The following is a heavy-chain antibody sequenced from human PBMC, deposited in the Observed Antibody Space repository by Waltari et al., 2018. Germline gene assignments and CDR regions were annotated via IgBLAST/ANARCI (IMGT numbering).Heavy chain of an antibody. Sequence: EVRIVESGGGLVHPGGALRLSCVVSGFTCTDYWMDWGREGPRMGLAWVSRIRSYGAIPKYADSVRGRFTISSDSAKNTFYLQMNSLRYEDTSVYYCTTNPPGYWGQGTLVTVSS. V-gene: IGHV3-74*01. CDR2: IRSYGAIP. CDR1: GFTCTDYW. J-gene: IGHJ4*02. CDR3: TTNPPGY.